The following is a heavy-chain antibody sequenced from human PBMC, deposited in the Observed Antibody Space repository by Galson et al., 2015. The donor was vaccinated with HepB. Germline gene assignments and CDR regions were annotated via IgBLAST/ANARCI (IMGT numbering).Heavy chain of an antibody. J-gene: IGHJ4*02. V-gene: IGHV3-30*04. D-gene: IGHD2-15*01. CDR2: ISYDGSNK. CDR3: ARDSCSGGSCYSFDY. CDR1: GFTFSSYA. Sequence: SLRLSCAASGFTFSSYAMHRVRQAPGKGLEWVAVISYDGSNKYYADSVKGRFTISRDNSKNTLYLQMNSLRAEDTAVYYCARDSCSGGSCYSFDYWGQGTLVTVSS.